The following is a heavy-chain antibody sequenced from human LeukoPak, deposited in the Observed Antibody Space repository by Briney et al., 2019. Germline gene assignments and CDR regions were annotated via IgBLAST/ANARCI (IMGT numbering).Heavy chain of an antibody. V-gene: IGHV3-30*18. J-gene: IGHJ4*02. Sequence: GGSLRLSCAASGFTFSSYGMHWVRQAPDKGLEWVAVISYDGSNKYYADSVKGRFTISRDNSKNTLYLQMNSLRAEDTAVYYCAKVVSSYSGYELAGYWGQGTLVTVSS. CDR2: ISYDGSNK. CDR1: GFTFSSYG. D-gene: IGHD5-12*01. CDR3: AKVVSSYSGYELAGY.